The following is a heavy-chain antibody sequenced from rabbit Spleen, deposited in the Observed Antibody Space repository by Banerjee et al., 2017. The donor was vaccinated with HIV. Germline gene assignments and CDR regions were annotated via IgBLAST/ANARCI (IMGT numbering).Heavy chain of an antibody. D-gene: IGHD1-1*01. CDR3: ARDTSSSFSSYGMDL. CDR2: IDPVFGTT. J-gene: IGHJ6*01. V-gene: IGHV1S45*01. CDR1: GFDFSRGYD. Sequence: QEQLEESGGGLVKPGASLTLTCKASGFDFSRGYDMCWVRQAPGKGLEWIGYIDPVFGTTYSASWAKGRFTISKTSSTTVTLQMTSLTAADTATYFCARDTSSSFSSYGMDLWGPGTLVTVS.